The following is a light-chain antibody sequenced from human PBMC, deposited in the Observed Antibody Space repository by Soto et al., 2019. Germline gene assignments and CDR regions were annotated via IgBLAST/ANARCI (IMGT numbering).Light chain of an antibody. Sequence: EIVMTQSPATLSVSPGERATLSCRASQSVSDKLAWYQQKPGQAPRLLMYGASTRATGIPARFSGSGSGTEFTLTISGLQSEDFAIYYCQQYNNWPLTFGQGTKVEIK. V-gene: IGKV3-15*01. CDR1: QSVSDK. J-gene: IGKJ1*01. CDR2: GAS. CDR3: QQYNNWPLT.